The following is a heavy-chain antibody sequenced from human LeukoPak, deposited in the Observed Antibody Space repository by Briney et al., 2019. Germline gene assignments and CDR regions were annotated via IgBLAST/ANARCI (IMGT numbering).Heavy chain of an antibody. D-gene: IGHD2-21*01. CDR1: GGSISSYC. Sequence: SETLSLTCTVSGGSISSYCWSWIRQPPGKGLEWIGYIYYSGSTNYNPSLKSRVTISIDTSKNQFSLKLSSVTAADTAVYYCARLAVWYFDYWGQGTLVTVSS. CDR2: IYYSGST. CDR3: ARLAVWYFDY. V-gene: IGHV4-59*08. J-gene: IGHJ4*02.